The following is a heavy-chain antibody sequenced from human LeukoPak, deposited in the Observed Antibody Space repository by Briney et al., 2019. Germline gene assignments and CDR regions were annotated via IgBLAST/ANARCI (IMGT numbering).Heavy chain of an antibody. CDR2: ISNDGSSK. D-gene: IGHD2-15*01. J-gene: IGHJ4*02. V-gene: IGHV3-30*07. Sequence: AGGSLRLSCTASGFTFSAYAMMWVREAPGKGLEWVAVISNDGSSKYYADSVKGRFTISRDNSKNTLYLQMNSLRAEDTAVYYCAKVLVLVSANRYYFDYWGQGTLVTVSS. CDR3: AKVLVLVSANRYYFDY. CDR1: GFTFSAYA.